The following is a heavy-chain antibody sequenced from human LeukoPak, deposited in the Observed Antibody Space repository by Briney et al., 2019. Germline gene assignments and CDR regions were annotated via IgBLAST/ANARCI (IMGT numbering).Heavy chain of an antibody. CDR3: AREVSTTWFGELSRRCEFDP. Sequence: SQTLSLTCAISGDSVSSNSAAWNWIRQSPSRGLECLGRTDYRSKWYNDYSVSLKSRITNNPDASNNQCSMQLTSVPPEDQAVYYCAREVSTTWFGELSRRCEFDPWGQGTLVTVSS. D-gene: IGHD3-10*01. J-gene: IGHJ5*02. V-gene: IGHV6-1*01. CDR1: GDSVSSNSAA. CDR2: TDYRSKWYN.